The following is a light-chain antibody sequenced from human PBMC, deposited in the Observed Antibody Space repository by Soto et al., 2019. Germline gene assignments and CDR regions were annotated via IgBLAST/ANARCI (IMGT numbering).Light chain of an antibody. V-gene: IGKV3-15*01. CDR3: QQYNDWPLT. Sequence: EIVMTQSPATLSVSPGERATLSCRASQSVSSNLAWYQQKPGQAPSLLICGAFTRATGIPARFSGTGSGTEFTLTISSLQSEDFALYYCQQYNDWPLTFGQGTKVDIK. J-gene: IGKJ1*01. CDR1: QSVSSN. CDR2: GAF.